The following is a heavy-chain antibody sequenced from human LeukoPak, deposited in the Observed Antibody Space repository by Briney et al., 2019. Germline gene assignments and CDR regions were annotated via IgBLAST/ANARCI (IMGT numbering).Heavy chain of an antibody. Sequence: GGSLRLSCAASGFTFSSYWMNWVRQAPGKGLVWVSRIASGGSSTTYADSVKGRFSISRDNAKNALYLQMNSLRVEDTAVYYCARGRPHGNDYWGQGTLVTVSS. J-gene: IGHJ4*02. CDR2: IASGGSST. CDR1: GFTFSSYW. D-gene: IGHD4-23*01. V-gene: IGHV3-74*01. CDR3: ARGRPHGNDY.